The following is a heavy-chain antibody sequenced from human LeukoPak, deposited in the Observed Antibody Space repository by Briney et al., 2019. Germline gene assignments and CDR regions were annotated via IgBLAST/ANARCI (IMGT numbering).Heavy chain of an antibody. Sequence: GRSLRLSCAASGFTFSSYAMHWVRQAPGKGLEWVAVISYDGSNKYYADSVKGRFTISRDNSKNTLYLQMNSLRAEDTAVYYCARVRGDTATYYYYYGMDVWGPGTTVTVSS. J-gene: IGHJ6*02. CDR1: GFTFSSYA. D-gene: IGHD5-18*01. CDR2: ISYDGSNK. CDR3: ARVRGDTATYYYYYGMDV. V-gene: IGHV3-30-3*01.